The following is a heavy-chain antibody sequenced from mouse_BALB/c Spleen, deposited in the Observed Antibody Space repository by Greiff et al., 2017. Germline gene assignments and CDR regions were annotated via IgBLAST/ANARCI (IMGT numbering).Heavy chain of an antibody. CDR1: GFTFNTYA. CDR3: VRERDDGYYPYYYAMDY. Sequence: EVKLMESGGGLVQPKGSLKLSCAASGFTFNTYAMHWVCQAPGKGLEWVARIRSKSNNYATYYADSVKDRFTISRDDSQSMLYLQMNNLKTEDTAMYYCVRERDDGYYPYYYAMDYWGQGTSVTVSS. CDR2: IRSKSNNYAT. D-gene: IGHD2-3*01. V-gene: IGHV10-3*03. J-gene: IGHJ4*01.